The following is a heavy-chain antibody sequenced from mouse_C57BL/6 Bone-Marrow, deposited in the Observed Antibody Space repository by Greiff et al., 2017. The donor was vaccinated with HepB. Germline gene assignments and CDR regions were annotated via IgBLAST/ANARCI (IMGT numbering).Heavy chain of an antibody. CDR1: GFSFNTYA. Sequence: DVQLVESGGGLVQPKGSLKLSCAASGFSFNTYAMNWVRQAPGKGLEWVARIRSKSNNYATYYADSVKDRFTISRDDSESMLYLQMNNLKTEDTAMYYCVRENHYFDYWGQGTTLTVSS. CDR2: IRSKSNNYAT. V-gene: IGHV10-1*01. J-gene: IGHJ2*01. CDR3: VRENHYFDY.